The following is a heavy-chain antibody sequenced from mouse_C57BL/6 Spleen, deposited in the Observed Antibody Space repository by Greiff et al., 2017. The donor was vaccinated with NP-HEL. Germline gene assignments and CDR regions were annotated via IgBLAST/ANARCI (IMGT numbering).Heavy chain of an antibody. CDR2: INPSTGGT. D-gene: IGHD3-3*01. Sequence: EVQLQQSGPELVKPGASVKISCKASGYSFTGYYMNWVKQSPEKSLEWIGEINPSTGGTTYNQKFKAKATLTVDKSSSTAYMQLKSLTSEDSAVYYCARRPDTYYAMDYWGQGTSVTVSS. J-gene: IGHJ4*01. CDR3: ARRPDTYYAMDY. CDR1: GYSFTGYY. V-gene: IGHV1-42*01.